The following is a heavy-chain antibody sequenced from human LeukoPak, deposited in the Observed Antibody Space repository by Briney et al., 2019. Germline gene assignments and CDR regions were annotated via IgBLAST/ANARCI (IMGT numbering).Heavy chain of an antibody. CDR2: INPNTGDT. CDR1: AYTFTDFD. J-gene: IGHJ4*02. CDR3: ARDYGDYSDY. V-gene: IGHV1-2*02. D-gene: IGHD4-17*01. Sequence: ASVKVSCKASAYTFTDFDLHWVRQAPGQGLEWMGWINPNTGDTNSAQKFQGRVTMTRDTSINTAYMKLSRLRSDDTAVYYCARDYGDYSDYWGQGTLVTVSS.